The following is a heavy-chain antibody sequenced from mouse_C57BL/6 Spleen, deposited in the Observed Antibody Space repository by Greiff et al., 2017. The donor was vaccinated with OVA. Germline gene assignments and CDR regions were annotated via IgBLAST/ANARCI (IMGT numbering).Heavy chain of an antibody. CDR2: ISDGGSYT. D-gene: IGHD3-2*02. V-gene: IGHV5-4*01. Sequence: EVMLVESGGGLVKPGGSLKLSCAASGFTFSSYAMSWVRQTPEKRLEWVATISDGGSYTYYPDNVKGRFTISRDNAKNNLYLQMSHLKSEDTAMYYCAREARQLRAWFAYWGQGTLVTVSA. CDR1: GFTFSSYA. CDR3: AREARQLRAWFAY. J-gene: IGHJ3*01.